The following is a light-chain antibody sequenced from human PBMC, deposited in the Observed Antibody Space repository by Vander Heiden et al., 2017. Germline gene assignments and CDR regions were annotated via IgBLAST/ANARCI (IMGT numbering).Light chain of an antibody. V-gene: IGLV1-40*01. Sequence: QSVLTQPPAVSGAPGQRVTIYCSGSSSNIGAGFDVHWYQQLPGTAPKLPIYGNIKRPPGAPDRFSGSKSGTSASLAITGLQAEDEADYYCQSYDSSRSGFVFGSGTTVTV. CDR2: GNI. J-gene: IGLJ1*01. CDR3: QSYDSSRSGFV. CDR1: SSNIGAGFD.